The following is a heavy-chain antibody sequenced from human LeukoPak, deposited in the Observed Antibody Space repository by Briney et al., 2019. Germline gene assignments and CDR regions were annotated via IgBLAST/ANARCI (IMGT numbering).Heavy chain of an antibody. CDR1: GFAFSSFA. CDR3: AKGGGSRSNYYMDV. CDR2: ISYDGITE. D-gene: IGHD2-15*01. J-gene: IGHJ6*03. V-gene: IGHV3-30*04. Sequence: GRSLRLSCAASGFAFSSFAMHWVRQTPGKGLEWVSLISYDGITEDYSDSVKGRFTISRDNSKNTLYLQMNSLRAEDTAVYYCAKGGGSRSNYYMDVWGKGTTVTISS.